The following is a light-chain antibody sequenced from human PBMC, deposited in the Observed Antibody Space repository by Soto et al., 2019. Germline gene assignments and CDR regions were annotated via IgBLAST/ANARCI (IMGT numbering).Light chain of an antibody. CDR1: QNINSY. CDR3: QQSHNAPLT. V-gene: IGKV1-39*01. CDR2: GAT. Sequence: DIRMTQSPSSLSASVGDRVTLTCRASQNINSYLNWYQHKPGRAPKVLVYGATNLPSGVPSRFSGSGSGTEFTFTSSSLQPEDFANYYCQQSHNAPLTFGGGTRVE. J-gene: IGKJ4*01.